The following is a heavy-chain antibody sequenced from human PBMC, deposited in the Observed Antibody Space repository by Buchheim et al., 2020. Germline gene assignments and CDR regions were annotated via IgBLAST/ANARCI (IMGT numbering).Heavy chain of an antibody. J-gene: IGHJ4*02. V-gene: IGHV3-74*03. CDR1: GFTFGRYW. D-gene: IGHD2-15*01. CDR2: INEDGSHT. CDR3: SKDMSGAEDS. Sequence: EVQVVESGGGLVQPGGSLRLSCAASGFTFGRYWMHWVRQAPGGALVWVSRINEDGSHTTYTDSVKGRFTISRDNAKNPLLLQMNSLTAEDTAVYYCSKDMSGAEDSWGQGTL.